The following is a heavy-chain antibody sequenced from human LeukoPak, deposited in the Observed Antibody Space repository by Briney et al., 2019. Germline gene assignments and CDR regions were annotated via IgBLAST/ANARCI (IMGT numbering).Heavy chain of an antibody. CDR1: GDSVSSNSAA. CDR3: ARGHNWNYSYYYYGMDV. D-gene: IGHD1-7*01. J-gene: IGHJ6*02. V-gene: IGHV6-1*01. CDR2: TYYRSKWYN. Sequence: SQTLSLTCAISGDSVSSNSAAWNWIRQSPSTGLEWLGRTYYRSKWYNDYAVSVKSRITINPDTSKNQFSLQLNSVTPEDTAVYYCARGHNWNYSYYYYGMDVWGQGTTVTVSS.